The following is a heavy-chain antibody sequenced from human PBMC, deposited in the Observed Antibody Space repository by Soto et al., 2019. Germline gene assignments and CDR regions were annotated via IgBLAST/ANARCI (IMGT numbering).Heavy chain of an antibody. J-gene: IGHJ4*02. CDR2: IYPGDSDT. CDR1: GYSFTSYW. Sequence: GESLKISCKGSGYSFTSYWIGWVRQMPGKGLEWMEIIYPGDSDTRYSPSFQGQVTISADKSISTAYLQWSSLKASDTAMYHCARLTMVRGVILSIWDYWRQGTLVTVSS. CDR3: ARLTMVRGVILSIWDY. V-gene: IGHV5-51*01. D-gene: IGHD3-10*01.